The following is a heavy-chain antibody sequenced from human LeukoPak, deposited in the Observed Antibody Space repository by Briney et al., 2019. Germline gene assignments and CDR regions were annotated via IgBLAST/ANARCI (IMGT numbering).Heavy chain of an antibody. V-gene: IGHV4-61*01. D-gene: IGHD2-15*01. CDR3: ARDDRIYGSFDP. CDR1: GGSVSSGSYY. Sequence: SETLSLTCTVSGGSVSSGSYYWSWIRQPPGKGLEWIGYIYYSGSTNYNPSLKSRITISVDTSKNQFSLKLSSVTAADTAVYYCARDDRIYGSFDPWGQGTLVTVSS. J-gene: IGHJ5*02. CDR2: IYYSGST.